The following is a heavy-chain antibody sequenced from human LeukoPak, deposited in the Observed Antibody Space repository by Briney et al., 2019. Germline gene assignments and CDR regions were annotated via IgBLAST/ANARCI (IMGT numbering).Heavy chain of an antibody. J-gene: IGHJ4*02. CDR2: ISSSSSTI. Sequence: GGSLRLSCAASGFNFSSYTMNWVRQAPGKGLEWVSYISSSSSTIYYADSVKGRFTISRDNTKNSLYLQMNSLRAEDTAVYYCASLIGYSSDWGSDYWGQGTLVTVSS. V-gene: IGHV3-48*01. CDR1: GFNFSSYT. D-gene: IGHD6-19*01. CDR3: ASLIGYSSDWGSDY.